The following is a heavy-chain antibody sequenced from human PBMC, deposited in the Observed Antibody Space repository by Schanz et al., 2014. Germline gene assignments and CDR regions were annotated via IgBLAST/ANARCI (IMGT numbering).Heavy chain of an antibody. Sequence: QVQLVQSGAEVKKPGASVKVSCKASGYTFTSYYMYWVRQAPGQGLEWMGVINPSGGSTIYAQKIQGRVTMTRDTSTSTVYMELSSLRSEDTAVYYCARGTRVRTTDFWSGLYYFDYWGQGTLVTVSS. CDR2: INPSGGST. CDR1: GYTFTSYY. CDR3: ARGTRVRTTDFWSGLYYFDY. J-gene: IGHJ4*02. V-gene: IGHV1-46*01. D-gene: IGHD3-3*01.